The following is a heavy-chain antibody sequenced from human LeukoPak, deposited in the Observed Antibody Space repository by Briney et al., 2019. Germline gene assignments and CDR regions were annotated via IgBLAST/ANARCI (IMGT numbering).Heavy chain of an antibody. CDR1: GGSFSGYY. CDR2: INHSGST. D-gene: IGHD6-19*01. Sequence: SETLSLTYAVYGGSFSGYYWSWIRQPPGKGLEWIGEINHSGSTNYNPSLKSRVTISVDTSKNQFSLKLSSVTAADTAVYYCARDIPPWGLVAVYDAFDIWGQGTMVTVSS. J-gene: IGHJ3*02. CDR3: ARDIPPWGLVAVYDAFDI. V-gene: IGHV4-34*01.